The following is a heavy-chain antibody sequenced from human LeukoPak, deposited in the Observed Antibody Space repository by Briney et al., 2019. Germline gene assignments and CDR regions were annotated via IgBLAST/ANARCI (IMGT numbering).Heavy chain of an antibody. J-gene: IGHJ3*02. V-gene: IGHV4-61*08. Sequence: PSETLSLTCTVSGGSISSGDYYWSWIRQPPGKGLEWIGYIYYSGSTNYNPSLKSRVTISVDTSKNQFSLKLSSVTAADTAVYYCARDLHTTAFDIWGQGTMVTVSS. CDR1: GGSISSGDYY. CDR2: IYYSGST. CDR3: ARDLHTTAFDI. D-gene: IGHD1-1*01.